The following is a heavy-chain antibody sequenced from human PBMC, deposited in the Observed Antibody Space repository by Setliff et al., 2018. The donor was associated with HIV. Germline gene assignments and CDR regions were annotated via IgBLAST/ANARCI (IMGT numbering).Heavy chain of an antibody. CDR3: ATPPTFYYDDTGLGYFAY. V-gene: IGHV3-23*01. D-gene: IGHD3-22*01. Sequence: GGSLRLSCAASGFTFNTYAVSWVRQAPGKGLEWVSSVSGRGSDKYYADSVKGRFIISRDNSRNTLYLQMTGLRADDTAVYYCATPPTFYYDDTGLGYFAYWGQGALVTVSS. CDR1: GFTFNTYA. CDR2: VSGRGSDK. J-gene: IGHJ4*02.